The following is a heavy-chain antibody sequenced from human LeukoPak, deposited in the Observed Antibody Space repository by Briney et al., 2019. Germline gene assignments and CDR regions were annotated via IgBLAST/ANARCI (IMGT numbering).Heavy chain of an antibody. CDR3: AKFFDILTGYFDS. CDR1: GFSFSSYA. J-gene: IGHJ4*02. V-gene: IGHV3-23*01. Sequence: GGSLRLSCAASGFSFSSYAMSWVRQSPGKGLEWVSAISSGGGSTHYADSVKGRFTISRDNSKNTLYLQMNSLRADDTAVYYCAKFFDILTGYFDSWGQGTLVTVSS. CDR2: ISSGGGST. D-gene: IGHD3-9*01.